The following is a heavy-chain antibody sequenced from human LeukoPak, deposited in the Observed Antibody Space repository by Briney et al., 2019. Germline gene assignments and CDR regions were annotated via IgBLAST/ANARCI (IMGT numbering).Heavy chain of an antibody. D-gene: IGHD6-19*01. Sequence: ASVKVSCKASGYTFTSYGISWVRQAPGQGLEWMGWISDYNGNTNYAQKLQGRVTMTTDTSTSTAYMELRSLRSDDTAVYYCARGCSSGWYCSHAFDIWGQGTMVTVSS. CDR2: ISDYNGNT. V-gene: IGHV1-18*01. CDR3: ARGCSSGWYCSHAFDI. CDR1: GYTFTSYG. J-gene: IGHJ3*02.